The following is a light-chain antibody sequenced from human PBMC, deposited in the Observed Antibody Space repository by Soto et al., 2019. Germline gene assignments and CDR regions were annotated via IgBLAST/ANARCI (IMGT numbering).Light chain of an antibody. Sequence: IVTSNYLAWYQQKPCXPPSRLIYGESIRXTGIPDRVSGSGSGTDFTLTISRLEHEDFAVFYCQHYGNSRPPITFGEGTRPDIK. V-gene: IGKV3-20*01. J-gene: IGKJ5*01. CDR3: QHYGNSRPPIT. CDR1: IVTSNY. CDR2: GES.